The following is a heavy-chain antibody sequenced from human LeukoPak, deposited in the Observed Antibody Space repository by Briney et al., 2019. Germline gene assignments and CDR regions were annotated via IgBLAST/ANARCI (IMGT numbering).Heavy chain of an antibody. CDR2: IYTSGST. D-gene: IGHD3-3*01. CDR3: ARGDFWSGSLDV. Sequence: PSETLSLTCTVSGGSISSGNYYWSWIRQPAGKGLEYIGRIYTSGSTNYNPSLKSRVTISVDTSKNQFSLKLSSVTAADTAVYYCARGDFWSGSLDVWGKGTTVTVSS. CDR1: GGSISSGNYY. V-gene: IGHV4-61*02. J-gene: IGHJ6*04.